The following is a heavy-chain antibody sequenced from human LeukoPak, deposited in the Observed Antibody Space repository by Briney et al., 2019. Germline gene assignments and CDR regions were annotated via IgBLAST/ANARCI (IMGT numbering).Heavy chain of an antibody. V-gene: IGHV3-23*01. CDR3: ARGGSSGWYGDPFDY. D-gene: IGHD6-19*01. CDR2: VSGNGGST. CDR1: GFTFSSYA. J-gene: IGHJ4*02. Sequence: PGGSLRLSRAASGFTFSSYAMSWVRQAPGKGLEWVSSVSGNGGSTYYADSVKGRFTISRDNAKNSLYLQMNSLRAEDTAVYYCARGGSSGWYGDPFDYWGQGTLVTVSS.